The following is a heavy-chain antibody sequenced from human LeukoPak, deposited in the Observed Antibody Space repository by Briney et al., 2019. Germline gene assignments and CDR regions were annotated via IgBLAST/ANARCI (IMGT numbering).Heavy chain of an antibody. J-gene: IGHJ4*02. CDR3: ARESTTVTTFDY. CDR2: IYYSGST. D-gene: IGHD4-11*01. Sequence: SETLSLTCTVSGGPISSYYWSWIRQPPGKGLEWIGYIYYSGSTNYNPSLKSRVTISVDTSKNQFSLKLSSATAADTAVYYCARESTTVTTFDYWGQGTLVSVSS. CDR1: GGPISSYY. V-gene: IGHV4-59*01.